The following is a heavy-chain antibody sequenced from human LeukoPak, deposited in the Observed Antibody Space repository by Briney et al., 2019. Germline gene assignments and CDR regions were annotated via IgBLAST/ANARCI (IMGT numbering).Heavy chain of an antibody. V-gene: IGHV1-8*01. CDR2: MNPNSGNT. CDR1: GYTFTSDD. Sequence: ASVKVSCKASGYTFTSDDINWVRQATGQGLEWMGWMNPNSGNTGNAQKFQGRVTMTRNTSISTAYMELRSLRSEDTAVYYCARWRHYGSLFDYWGQGTLVTVSS. CDR3: ARWRHYGSLFDY. J-gene: IGHJ4*02. D-gene: IGHD3-10*01.